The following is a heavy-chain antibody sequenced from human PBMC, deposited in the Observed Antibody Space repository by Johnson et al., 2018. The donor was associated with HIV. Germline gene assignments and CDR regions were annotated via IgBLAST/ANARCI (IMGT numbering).Heavy chain of an antibody. D-gene: IGHD6-19*01. V-gene: IGHV3-30*03. CDR1: GLTFDDYG. CDR3: TSFPDRIAVRLGAFDI. CDR2: ISYDGTNK. J-gene: IGHJ3*02. Sequence: QVQLVESGGGVVRPGGSLRLSCAASGLTFDDYGMSWVRQAPGKGLEWVAVISYDGTNKYYADSVKGRFTISRDNAKNSLYLQMNSLRAEDTAVYYCTSFPDRIAVRLGAFDIWGQGTMVTVSS.